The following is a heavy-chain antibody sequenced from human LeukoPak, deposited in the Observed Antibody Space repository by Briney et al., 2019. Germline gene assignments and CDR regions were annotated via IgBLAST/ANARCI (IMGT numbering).Heavy chain of an antibody. Sequence: SETLSLTCTVSGGSISSGDYYWSWIRQPPGKGLEGIGYIYYSGSTYYNPSLKSRVTISVDTSKNQFSLKLSSVTAADTAVYYCARDGVVEGWFDPWGQGTLVTVSS. CDR3: ARDGVVEGWFDP. CDR2: IYYSGST. D-gene: IGHD2-15*01. CDR1: GGSISSGDYY. J-gene: IGHJ5*02. V-gene: IGHV4-30-4*01.